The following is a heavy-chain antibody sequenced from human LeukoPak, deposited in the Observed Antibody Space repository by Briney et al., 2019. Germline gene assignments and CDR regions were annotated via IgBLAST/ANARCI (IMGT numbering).Heavy chain of an antibody. D-gene: IGHD4-17*01. J-gene: IGHJ5*02. CDR3: AGGNGDYGVWFDP. CDR2: IHYSGST. CDR1: GGSISSSSYY. V-gene: IGHV4-39*01. Sequence: SETLSLTCTVSGGSISSSSYYWGWIRQPPGKGLEWIGSIHYSGSTYYNPSLKSRVTISVDTSKNQFSLKLSSVTAADTAVYYCAGGNGDYGVWFDPWGQGTLVTVSS.